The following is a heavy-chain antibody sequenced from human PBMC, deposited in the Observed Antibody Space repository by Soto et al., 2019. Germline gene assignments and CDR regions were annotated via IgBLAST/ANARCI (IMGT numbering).Heavy chain of an antibody. Sequence: EVQLLESGGGLVQPGGSLRLSCAASGFSFSSHAMSWVRQAPGKGLDWVSSLSGDTRDTYAADSVKGRFTISRDNSKNTVYLQMISLRAEDTAVYFCAKKGTGSSSMGCFDSWGQGTLVTVSS. J-gene: IGHJ4*02. V-gene: IGHV3-23*01. D-gene: IGHD6-6*01. CDR3: AKKGTGSSSMGCFDS. CDR2: LSGDTRDT. CDR1: GFSFSSHA.